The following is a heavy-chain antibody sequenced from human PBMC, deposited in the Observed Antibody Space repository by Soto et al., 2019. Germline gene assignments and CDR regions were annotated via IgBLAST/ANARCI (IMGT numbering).Heavy chain of an antibody. Sequence: GGSLRLSCAASGFTVSSNYMSWVRQAPGKGLEWVSVIYSGGSTYYADSVKGRFTISRDNSKNTLYLQMNSLRAEDTAVYYCARVQYSSSYYFDYWGQGTLVTSPQ. CDR3: ARVQYSSSYYFDY. CDR2: IYSGGST. V-gene: IGHV3-53*01. CDR1: GFTVSSNY. J-gene: IGHJ4*02. D-gene: IGHD6-6*01.